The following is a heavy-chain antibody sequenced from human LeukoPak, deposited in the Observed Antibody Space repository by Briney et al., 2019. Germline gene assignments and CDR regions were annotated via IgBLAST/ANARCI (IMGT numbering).Heavy chain of an antibody. CDR2: INHSGST. Sequence: SETLSLTCAIYGGSFSDYFWSWIRQPPGKGLEWIGEINHSGSTNYNPSLKSRVTISLDTSKNQFSLKLSSATAADTAVYYCARLWFGELPRWGQGTLVTVSS. J-gene: IGHJ4*02. CDR3: ARLWFGELPR. V-gene: IGHV4-34*01. D-gene: IGHD3-10*01. CDR1: GGSFSDYF.